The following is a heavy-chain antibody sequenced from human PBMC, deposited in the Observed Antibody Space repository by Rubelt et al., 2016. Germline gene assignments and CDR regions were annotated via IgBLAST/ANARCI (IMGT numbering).Heavy chain of an antibody. V-gene: IGHV3-48*03. CDR1: GFTFSSYE. J-gene: IGHJ4*02. CDR3: ARSDIVATITDY. Sequence: EVQLVESGGGLVQPGGSLRLSCAASGFTFSSYEMNWVRQAPGKGREWVSYISSSGSTIYYADSVNGRFTISRDNAKNSLYLQMNSLRAEDTAVYYCARSDIVATITDYWGQGTLVTVSS. CDR2: ISSSGSTI. D-gene: IGHD5-12*01.